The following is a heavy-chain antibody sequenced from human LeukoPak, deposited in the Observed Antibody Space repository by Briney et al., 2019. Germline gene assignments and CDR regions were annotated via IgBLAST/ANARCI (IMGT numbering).Heavy chain of an antibody. CDR1: GYTLTGYY. D-gene: IGHD4-17*01. V-gene: IGHV1-2*06. CDR3: ARDYGDYGDYFDY. CDR2: INPNSGGT. J-gene: IGHJ4*02. Sequence: ASVKVSCKASGYTLTGYYMHWVRQAPGQGLEWMGRINPNSGGTNYAQKFQGRVTMTRDTSISTAYMELSRLRSDDTAVYYCARDYGDYGDYFDYWGQGTLVTVSP.